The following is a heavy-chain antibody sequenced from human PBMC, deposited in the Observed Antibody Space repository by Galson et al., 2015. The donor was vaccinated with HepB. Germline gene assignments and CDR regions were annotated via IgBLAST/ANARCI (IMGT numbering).Heavy chain of an antibody. V-gene: IGHV7-4-1*02. CDR3: VRDTPIYCSGGSCYSVYAFEI. CDR1: GYSFTSYG. J-gene: IGHJ3*02. CDR2: INTNTGNP. Sequence: SVKVSCKASGYSFTSYGLNWVRQAPGQGLEWMGWINTNTGNPTYAQGFTGRFVLSLDTSVSTAYLQISSLKAEDTAVYYCVRDTPIYCSGGSCYSVYAFEIWGQGTMVTVSS. D-gene: IGHD2-15*01.